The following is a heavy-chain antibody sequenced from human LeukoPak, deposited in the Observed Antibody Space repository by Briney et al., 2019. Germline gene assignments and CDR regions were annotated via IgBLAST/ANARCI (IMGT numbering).Heavy chain of an antibody. J-gene: IGHJ4*02. V-gene: IGHV1-24*01. Sequence: GASVKVSCKVSGYTLTELSMHWVRQAPGKGLEWVGGFDPEDGETIYAQKFQGRVTMTEDTSTDTAYMELSSLRSEDTAVYYCATDLVGATAFDYWGQGTLVTVSS. CDR1: GYTLTELS. CDR3: ATDLVGATAFDY. CDR2: FDPEDGET. D-gene: IGHD1-26*01.